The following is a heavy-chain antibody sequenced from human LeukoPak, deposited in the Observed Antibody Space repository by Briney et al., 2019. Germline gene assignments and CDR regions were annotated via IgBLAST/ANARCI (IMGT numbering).Heavy chain of an antibody. Sequence: SVKVSCKSSGGTFSSYAISWVRQAPGQGLEWMGRIIPILGIANYAQKFQGRVTITADKSTSTAYMELSSLRSEDTAVYYCARPPKYDSSGYIFDYWGQGTLVTVSS. V-gene: IGHV1-69*04. CDR2: IIPILGIA. J-gene: IGHJ4*02. D-gene: IGHD3-22*01. CDR1: GGTFSSYA. CDR3: ARPPKYDSSGYIFDY.